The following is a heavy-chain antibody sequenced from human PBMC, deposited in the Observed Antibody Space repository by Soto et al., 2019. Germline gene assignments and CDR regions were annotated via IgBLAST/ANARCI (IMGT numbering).Heavy chain of an antibody. CDR1: GFTFSSYA. CDR2: ISGSGGST. Sequence: GGSLRLSCAASGFTFSSYAMSWVRQAPGKGLEWVSAISGSGGSTYYADSVKGRFTISRDNSKNTLYLQMNSLRAEDTAVYYCAKDRDVVVTAIGYYFDYWGQGTLVTV. D-gene: IGHD2-21*02. CDR3: AKDRDVVVTAIGYYFDY. J-gene: IGHJ4*02. V-gene: IGHV3-23*01.